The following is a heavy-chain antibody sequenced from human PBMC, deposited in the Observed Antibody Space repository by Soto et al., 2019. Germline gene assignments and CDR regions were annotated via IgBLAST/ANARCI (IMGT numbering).Heavy chain of an antibody. V-gene: IGHV3-23*01. J-gene: IGHJ4*02. D-gene: IGHD3-3*01. CDR1: GFTIGSYG. CDR2: ITGGNT. Sequence: EVQLLESGGGLIQPGGSLRLSCAASGFTIGSYGMGWVRQAPGKGLEWVSTITGGNTYYAASVKGRFTIPRGNYKNTLYLQMGSLRAEDTALYYCVKDKERGGYDSDFDSWGQGTLVTVSS. CDR3: VKDKERGGYDSDFDS.